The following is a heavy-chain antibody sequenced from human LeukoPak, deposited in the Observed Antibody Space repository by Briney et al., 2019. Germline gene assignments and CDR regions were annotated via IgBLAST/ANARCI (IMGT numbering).Heavy chain of an antibody. CDR3: ARRARGYYFDY. CDR2: INHSGST. Sequence: SSETLSLTCAVYGGSFSGYYWSWIRQPPGKGLEWIGEINHSGSTNYNPSLKSRVTISVDTSKNQFSLKLSSVTAADTAVYYCARRARGYYFDYWGQGTLVTVSS. V-gene: IGHV4-34*01. CDR1: GGSFSGYY. J-gene: IGHJ4*02.